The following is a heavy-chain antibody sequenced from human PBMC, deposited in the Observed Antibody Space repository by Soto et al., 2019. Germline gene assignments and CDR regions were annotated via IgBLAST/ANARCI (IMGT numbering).Heavy chain of an antibody. CDR1: GGSISSSSYY. CDR3: ARLSYFDWLLNY. V-gene: IGHV4-39*01. Sequence: QLQLQESGPGLVKPSETLSLTCTVSGGSISSSSYYRGWIRQPPGKGLEWIGSIYYSGSTYYNPSLKSRVTISVDTSKNQFSLKLSSVTAADTAVYYCARLSYFDWLLNYWGQGTLVTVSS. D-gene: IGHD3-9*01. J-gene: IGHJ4*02. CDR2: IYYSGST.